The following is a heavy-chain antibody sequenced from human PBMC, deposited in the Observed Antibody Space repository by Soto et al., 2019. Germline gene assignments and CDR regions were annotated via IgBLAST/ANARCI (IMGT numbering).Heavy chain of an antibody. Sequence: QVQLEQSGAEVKKPGDSVKVSCKASGYTFTHFYITWVRQAPGQGLEWMGAISPYNFNTNYAQKFRGRVTLTTEKSTNTAYMDLRRLTSDDTAVYYCAKDEGGYDILTGYYKAHHFDYWGQGVPVTVSS. J-gene: IGHJ4*02. D-gene: IGHD3-9*01. CDR1: GYTFTHFY. CDR3: AKDEGGYDILTGYYKAHHFDY. CDR2: ISPYNFNT. V-gene: IGHV1-18*01.